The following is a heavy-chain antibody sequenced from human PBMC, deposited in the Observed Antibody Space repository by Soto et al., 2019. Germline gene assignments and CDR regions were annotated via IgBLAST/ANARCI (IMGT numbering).Heavy chain of an antibody. CDR3: AKGIAAHRFSPLGRAAWGASPDY. CDR2: ISGSGGST. CDR1: GFTFSSYA. Sequence: EVQLLESGGGLVQPGGSLRLSCAASGFTFSSYAMSWVRQAPGKGLEWVSAISGSGGSTYYADSVKGRFTISRDNSKNTLYLQMNSLRAEDTAVYYCAKGIAAHRFSPLGRAAWGASPDYWGQGTLVTVSS. D-gene: IGHD6-6*01. V-gene: IGHV3-23*01. J-gene: IGHJ4*02.